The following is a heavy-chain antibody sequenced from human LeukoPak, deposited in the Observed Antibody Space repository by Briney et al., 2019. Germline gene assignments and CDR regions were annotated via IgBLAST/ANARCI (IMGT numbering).Heavy chain of an antibody. Sequence: ASVKVSCKASGYTFTSYDINLVRQATGQGLEWMGWMNPNSGNTGYAQKFQGRVTMTRNTSTSTAYMELSSLRSEDTAVYYCARGPRYCSGGSCYSGTIRGWGQGTLVTVSS. CDR1: GYTFTSYD. CDR3: ARGPRYCSGGSCYSGTIRG. D-gene: IGHD2-15*01. V-gene: IGHV1-8*01. CDR2: MNPNSGNT. J-gene: IGHJ4*02.